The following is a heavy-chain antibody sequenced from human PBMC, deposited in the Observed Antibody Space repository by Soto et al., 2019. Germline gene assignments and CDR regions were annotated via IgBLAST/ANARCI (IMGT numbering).Heavy chain of an antibody. CDR3: ARDLQAGDDYVNWFAT. CDR1: GFSISRSA. J-gene: IGHJ5*02. D-gene: IGHD3-16*01. V-gene: IGHV3-30-3*01. CDR2: IAYDGSNK. Sequence: QVQLVESGGGVVQPGGSLRLSCAASGFSISRSAMHWVRQAPGKGLEWVAVIAYDGSNKWYGDSAKGRFTTSRDNSKNTLYLQISSLSGEDTAIYYCARDLQAGDDYVNWFATWGQGTLVTVSS.